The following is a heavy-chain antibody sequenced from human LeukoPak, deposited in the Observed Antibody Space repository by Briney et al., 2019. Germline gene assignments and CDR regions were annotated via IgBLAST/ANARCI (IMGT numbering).Heavy chain of an antibody. CDR2: IHYSGST. D-gene: IGHD5-12*01. Sequence: PSETLSLTCTVSGGSISSYYWSWIRQHPGKGLEWIGYIHYSGSTNYKSSLKSRVTISVDTSKNHFSLKLSSVTAADTAVYYCARTTEGGYSGYFYYYYMDVWGKGTTVTISS. J-gene: IGHJ6*03. CDR1: GGSISSYY. V-gene: IGHV4-59*01. CDR3: ARTTEGGYSGYFYYYYMDV.